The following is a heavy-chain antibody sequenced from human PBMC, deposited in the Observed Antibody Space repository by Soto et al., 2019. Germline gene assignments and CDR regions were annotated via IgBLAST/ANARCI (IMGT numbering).Heavy chain of an antibody. CDR3: GNGHYGGLLSS. J-gene: IGHJ5*01. D-gene: IGHD4-17*01. Sequence: SETLSLTCTGSGGTVLNGGYYWNWIRQRPGEGLQWIGKIFFSGDTHYSPALKSRLFISICTSKNQFSLKLSSVTAADTAIYYSGNGHYGGLLSSCGRRSLDPGSS. CDR2: IFFSGDT. V-gene: IGHV4-31*03. CDR1: GGTVLNGGYY.